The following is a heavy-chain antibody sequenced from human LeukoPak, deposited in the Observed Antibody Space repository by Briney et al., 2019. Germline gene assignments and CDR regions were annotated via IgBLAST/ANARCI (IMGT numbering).Heavy chain of an antibody. J-gene: IGHJ4*02. CDR2: ISYDGSNK. D-gene: IGHD3-10*01. CDR3: ARDRGMVRGVRGAYYFDY. Sequence: GRSLRLSCAASGFTFSSYAMHWVRQAPGKGLEWVAVISYDGSNKYYADSVKGRFTISRDNSKNTLYLQMNSLRAEDTAVYYCARDRGMVRGVRGAYYFDYWGQGTLVTVSS. CDR1: GFTFSSYA. V-gene: IGHV3-30*04.